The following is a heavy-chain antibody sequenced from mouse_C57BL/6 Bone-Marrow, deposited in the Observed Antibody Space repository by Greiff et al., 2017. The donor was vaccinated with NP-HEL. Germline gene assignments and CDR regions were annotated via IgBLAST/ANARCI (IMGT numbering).Heavy chain of an antibody. J-gene: IGHJ2*01. CDR3: VREIYYYGSSYDYFDY. D-gene: IGHD1-1*01. CDR2: IRSKSSNYAT. V-gene: IGHV10-3*01. Sequence: EVQLQQSGGGLVQPKGSLKLSCAASGFTFNTYAMHWVRQAPGKGLEWVARIRSKSSNYATYYADSVKDRFTISRDDSQSMLYLQMNNLKTEDTAMYYCVREIYYYGSSYDYFDYWGQGTTLTVSS. CDR1: GFTFNTYA.